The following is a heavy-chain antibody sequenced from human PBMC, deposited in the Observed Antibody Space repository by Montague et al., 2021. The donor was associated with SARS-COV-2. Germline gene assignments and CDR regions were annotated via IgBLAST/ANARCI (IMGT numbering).Heavy chain of an antibody. Sequence: TLSLTCTVSGGSISSGGYYWSWIRQHPGKGLEWIGYIYYSGSTYYNPSLKSRVTISVDTSKNQFSLKLSSVTAADTAVYYCARRGRKLLPVATTIGGFDIWGQGTMVTVSS. CDR1: GGSISSGGYY. CDR2: IYYSGST. J-gene: IGHJ3*02. CDR3: ARRGRKLLPVATTIGGFDI. D-gene: IGHD5-12*01. V-gene: IGHV4-31*03.